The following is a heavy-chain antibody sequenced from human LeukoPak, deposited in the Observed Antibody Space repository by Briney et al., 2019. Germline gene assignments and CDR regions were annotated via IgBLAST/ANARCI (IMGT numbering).Heavy chain of an antibody. CDR3: ARQSYFDGRGDDAFDI. D-gene: IGHD2-15*01. CDR2: ISPYNGNT. CDR1: GYTFNNYG. V-gene: IGHV1-18*01. Sequence: ASVKVSCKASGYTFNNYGISWVRQAPGQGLEGMAWISPYNGNTKFSQNFQGRVTVTTETSTSTAYMELRSLRSDDTAVYYCARQSYFDGRGDDAFDIWGQGTMVTVSS. J-gene: IGHJ3*02.